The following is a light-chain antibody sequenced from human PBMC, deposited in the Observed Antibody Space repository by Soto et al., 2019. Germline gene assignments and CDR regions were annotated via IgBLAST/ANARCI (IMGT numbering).Light chain of an antibody. J-gene: IGLJ7*01. CDR1: SSNIGSNT. CDR2: SDN. V-gene: IGLV1-44*01. CDR3: SAWDDSLNGAV. Sequence: QSVLTQPPSASGTPGQRVTISCSASSSNIGSNTVSWYQQLPGTAPKLLIYSDNQRPSGVPDRFSGYKSGTSASLAISGLQSEDEDDYYCSAWDDSLNGAVFGGGTQLTVL.